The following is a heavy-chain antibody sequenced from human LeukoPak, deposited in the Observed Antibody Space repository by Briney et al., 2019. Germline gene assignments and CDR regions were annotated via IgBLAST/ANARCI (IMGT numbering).Heavy chain of an antibody. V-gene: IGHV3-7*01. CDR2: IKQDGSEK. CDR1: GFTFSSYW. D-gene: IGHD6-19*01. CDR3: ARVIAVAGKRQSRPL. Sequence: GGSLRLSCAASGFTFSSYWMSWVRQAPGKGLEWVANIKQDGSEKYYVDSVKGRFTISRDNAKNSLYLQTNSLRAEDTAVYYCARVIAVAGKRQSRPLWGQGTMVTVSS. J-gene: IGHJ3*01.